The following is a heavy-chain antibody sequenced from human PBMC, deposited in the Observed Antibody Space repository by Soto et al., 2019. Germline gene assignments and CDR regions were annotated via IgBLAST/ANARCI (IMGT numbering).Heavy chain of an antibody. Sequence: QVQLQESGPGLVKPSETLPLTCTVSGASISSYYLSWIRQPPGKGLEWIGYVYYSGIISYNPSLKSRVTISIDTSKNQFSLRLNSVTAADTAVYYCARGGAYSSSWYGNWGQGTLVTVSS. V-gene: IGHV4-59*01. D-gene: IGHD6-13*01. CDR2: VYYSGII. CDR3: ARGGAYSSSWYGN. J-gene: IGHJ4*02. CDR1: GASISSYY.